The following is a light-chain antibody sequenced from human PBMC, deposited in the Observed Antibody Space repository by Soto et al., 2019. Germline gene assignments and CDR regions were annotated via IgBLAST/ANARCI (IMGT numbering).Light chain of an antibody. V-gene: IGKV3-15*01. CDR3: QQYNNWPPLT. CDR1: QSVSSN. Sequence: EIVMTQSPATLSVSPGERATLSCRASQSVSSNLAWYQQKPGQAPRLLIYAASTRATGIPARFSGSGSGTEFTLTISSLQSEDVAVYYCQQYNNWPPLTFGGGTKVEIK. J-gene: IGKJ4*01. CDR2: AAS.